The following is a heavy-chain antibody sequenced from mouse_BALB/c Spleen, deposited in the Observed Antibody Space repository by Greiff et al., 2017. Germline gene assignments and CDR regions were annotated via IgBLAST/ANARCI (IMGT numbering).Heavy chain of an antibody. CDR2: IRLKSNNYAT. CDR3: TRGTYYGNYGFAY. V-gene: IGHV6-6*02. CDR1: GFTFSNYW. Sequence: EVMLVESGGGLVQPGGSMKLSCVASGFTFSNYWMNWVRQSPEKGLEWVAEIRLKSNNYATHYAESVKGRFTISRDDSKSSVYLQMNNLRAEDTGIYYCTRGTYYGNYGFAYWGQGTLVTVSA. D-gene: IGHD2-10*01. J-gene: IGHJ3*01.